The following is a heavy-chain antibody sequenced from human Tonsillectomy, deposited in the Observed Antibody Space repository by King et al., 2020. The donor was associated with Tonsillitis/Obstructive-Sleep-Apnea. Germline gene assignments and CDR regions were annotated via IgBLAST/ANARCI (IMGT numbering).Heavy chain of an antibody. Sequence: LVQSGAEVKKPGASVKVACKASGYTFTSYGVSWVRQTPGQGLEWMGWARPYNGGTNYVQNFQDRIIMTTDTSTSTVYMELRRLTSDDTAVYYCARGPRWNLFIGDSFDFDYWGQGTLVTVSS. V-gene: IGHV1-18*04. CDR1: GYTFTSYG. CDR3: ARGPRWNLFIGDSFDFDY. CDR2: ARPYNGGT. D-gene: IGHD1-1*01. J-gene: IGHJ4*02.